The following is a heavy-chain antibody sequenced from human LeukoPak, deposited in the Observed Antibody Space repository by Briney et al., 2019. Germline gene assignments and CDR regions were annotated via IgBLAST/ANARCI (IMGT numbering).Heavy chain of an antibody. CDR3: ARHQALLAAAVWFDP. D-gene: IGHD6-13*01. CDR1: GGSISSSSYY. V-gene: IGHV4-39*01. CDR2: IYYSGST. J-gene: IGHJ5*02. Sequence: SETLSLTCTVSGGSISSSSYYWGWIRQPPGKGLEWIGSIYYSGSTYYNPSLKSRVTISVDTSKNQFSLKLSSVTAADTAVYYCARHQALLAAAVWFDPWGQGTLVTVSS.